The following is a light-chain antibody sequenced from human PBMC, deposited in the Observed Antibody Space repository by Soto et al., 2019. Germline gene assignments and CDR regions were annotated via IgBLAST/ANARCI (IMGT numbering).Light chain of an antibody. Sequence: QAVLTQPPSVSAAPGQKVTISCSGSSSNIGNNFVSWYQQLPGTAPKLLIYDINKRPSGIPDRFSGSKSGTSATLGITGFQTGDEADYYCGSWDSSLSAYVFGTGTKLTVL. J-gene: IGLJ1*01. CDR3: GSWDSSLSAYV. CDR1: SSNIGNNF. V-gene: IGLV1-51*01. CDR2: DIN.